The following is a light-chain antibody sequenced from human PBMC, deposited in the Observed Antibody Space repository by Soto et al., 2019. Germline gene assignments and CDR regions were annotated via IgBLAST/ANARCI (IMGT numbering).Light chain of an antibody. Sequence: DIQMTQSTSSLSASVGDRITITCRASQGISNFLAWYQQKPGKVPKLLIYDASLLPSGVPSRFSGTGSGTDFTLTVSSLQPEDVATYYCQKDHSAPLTFGGGTKVQIK. V-gene: IGKV1-27*01. CDR3: QKDHSAPLT. J-gene: IGKJ4*01. CDR1: QGISNF. CDR2: DAS.